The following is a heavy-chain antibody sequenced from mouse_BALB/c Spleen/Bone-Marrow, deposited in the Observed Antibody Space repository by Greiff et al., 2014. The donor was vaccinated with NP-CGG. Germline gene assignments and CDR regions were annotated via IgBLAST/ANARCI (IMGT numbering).Heavy chain of an antibody. CDR3: ARQILRGFGY. D-gene: IGHD1-1*01. Sequence: VQLKQSGGGLVKPGGSLKLSCAASGFAFSSYDMSWVRQTPEKRLEWVAYISSGGGSTYYADTVKGRFTISRDNAKNTPYLQMSSLKSEDTAMYYCARQILRGFGYWGQGTPVTVSA. CDR1: GFAFSSYD. J-gene: IGHJ3*02. V-gene: IGHV5-12-1*01. CDR2: ISSGGGST.